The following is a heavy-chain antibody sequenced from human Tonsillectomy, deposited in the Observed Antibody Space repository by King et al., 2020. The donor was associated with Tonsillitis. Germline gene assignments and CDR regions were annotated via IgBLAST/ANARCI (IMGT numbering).Heavy chain of an antibody. CDR3: ARLGPYLGATRPFDY. Sequence: QLVQSGAEVKKPGESLKISCKGSGYSFTSYWIGWVRQMPGKGLEWMGIIYPGDSDTRYSPPCQGQVTISADKSISTAYLQWSSLKASDTAMYYCARLGPYLGATRPFDYWGQGTLVTVSS. CDR2: IYPGDSDT. D-gene: IGHD1-26*01. V-gene: IGHV5-51*01. J-gene: IGHJ4*02. CDR1: GYSFTSYW.